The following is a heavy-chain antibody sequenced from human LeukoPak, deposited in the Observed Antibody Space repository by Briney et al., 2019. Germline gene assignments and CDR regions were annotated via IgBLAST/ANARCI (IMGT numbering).Heavy chain of an antibody. CDR2: IRSKAYGGTT. CDR1: GFTFGDYA. CDR3: TRAKLRLAAADYFDY. D-gene: IGHD6-13*01. J-gene: IGHJ4*02. Sequence: GRSLRLSCTASGFTFGDYAMSWFRQAPGKGLEWVGFIRSKAYGGTTEYAASVKGRFTISRDDSKSIAYLQMNSLKTEDTAVYYCTRAKLRLAAADYFDYWGQGTLVTVSS. V-gene: IGHV3-49*03.